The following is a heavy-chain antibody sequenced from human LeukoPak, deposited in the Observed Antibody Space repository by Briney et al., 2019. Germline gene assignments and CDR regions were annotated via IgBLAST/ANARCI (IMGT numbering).Heavy chain of an antibody. V-gene: IGHV1-58*01. CDR3: ARDRVSGYSGYDYNYYYGMDV. CDR1: GFTFRTSA. D-gene: IGHD5-12*01. Sequence: ASVKVSCKASGFTFRTSAVQWVRQARGQRLEWIGWIVVGSGNTNYAQKFQERVTISRDMSTSTAYMELSSLRSEDTAVYYCARDRVSGYSGYDYNYYYGMDVWGQGTTVTVSS. CDR2: IVVGSGNT. J-gene: IGHJ6*02.